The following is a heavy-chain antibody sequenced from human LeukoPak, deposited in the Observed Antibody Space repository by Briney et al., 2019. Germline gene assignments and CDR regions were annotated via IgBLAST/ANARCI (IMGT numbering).Heavy chain of an antibody. J-gene: IGHJ4*02. V-gene: IGHV3-9*01. Sequence: GGSLRLSCAASGFTFDDYAMHWVRQAPGKGLEWVSGISWNSGSIGYADSVKGRFTLSRDNSRNTLYFQMYSLRAEDTAVYYCAKLVVVIGTTDYFDYWGQGTLVTVSS. D-gene: IGHD2-21*01. CDR2: ISWNSGSI. CDR3: AKLVVVIGTTDYFDY. CDR1: GFTFDDYA.